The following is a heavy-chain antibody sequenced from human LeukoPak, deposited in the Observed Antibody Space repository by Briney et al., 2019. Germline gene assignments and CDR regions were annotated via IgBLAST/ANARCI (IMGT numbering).Heavy chain of an antibody. CDR1: GGSISSGDYY. D-gene: IGHD3/OR15-3a*01. CDR3: ARDSGFWTFDP. Sequence: SETLSLTCTVSGGSISSGDYYWSWIRQPPGKGLEWIGYIYYTGSTYYNPSLKSRVTISVDTSKNQISLKLTSVTAADTAVYYCARDSGFWTFDPWGQGALVTVSS. V-gene: IGHV4-30-4*01. J-gene: IGHJ5*02. CDR2: IYYTGST.